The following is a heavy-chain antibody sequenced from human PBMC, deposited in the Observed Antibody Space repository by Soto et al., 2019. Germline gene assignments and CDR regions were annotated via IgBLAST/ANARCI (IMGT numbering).Heavy chain of an antibody. Sequence: ASVKVACKASGYTFTSYGISWVRQAPGQGLEWMGWISAYNGNTNYAQKLQGRVTMTTDTSTSTAYMELRSLRSDDTAVYYCARGGTGYCSGGSCYLGWFDPWRQGTLVTVSS. J-gene: IGHJ5*02. V-gene: IGHV1-18*01. CDR2: ISAYNGNT. CDR1: GYTFTSYG. D-gene: IGHD2-15*01. CDR3: ARGGTGYCSGGSCYLGWFDP.